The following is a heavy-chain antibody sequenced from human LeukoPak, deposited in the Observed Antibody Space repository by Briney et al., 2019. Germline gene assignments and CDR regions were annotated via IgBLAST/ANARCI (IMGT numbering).Heavy chain of an antibody. CDR3: ARDLGYRSGGSCYSYYFDS. CDR1: GFTFSSYW. D-gene: IGHD2-15*01. Sequence: GGSLRLSCAASGFTFSSYWMSWVRQAPGQGLEWVANMNQDGGEKYYVDSVKGRFTISRDNAKNSLDLQMNSLRAEDTAVYYCARDLGYRSGGSCYSYYFDSWGQGTLVTVSS. V-gene: IGHV3-7*04. J-gene: IGHJ4*02. CDR2: MNQDGGEK.